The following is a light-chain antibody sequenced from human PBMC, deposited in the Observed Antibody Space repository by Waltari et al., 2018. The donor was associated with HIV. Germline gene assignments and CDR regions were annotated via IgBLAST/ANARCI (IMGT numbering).Light chain of an antibody. CDR2: TNN. CDR1: SSNIGSNT. J-gene: IGLJ2*01. CDR3: AAWDDSLNGPV. V-gene: IGLV1-44*01. Sequence: QSVLTQPPSASGTPGQRVTISCSGSSSNIGSNTVNWYQQLPGTAPKLLIYTNNQRPSGVPDRFSGSKAGTSAALAMRGLQSEDEADYYCAAWDDSLNGPVFGGGTKLTVL.